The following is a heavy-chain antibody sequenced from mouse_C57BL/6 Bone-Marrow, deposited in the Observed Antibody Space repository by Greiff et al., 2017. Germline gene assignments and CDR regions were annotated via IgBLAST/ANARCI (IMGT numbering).Heavy chain of an antibody. CDR2: ISYDGRH. J-gene: IGHJ2*01. Sequence: EVQLQQSGPGLVKPSQSLSFTCSVSGYSITSGYYWNWIRQFPRNKLEWMGYISYDGRHNYNPSLQNQISITCATSKTQFFLKLNSVTTEDTATYYFASYGSWYGYWGQGTILTVSA. CDR3: ASYGSWYGY. CDR1: GYSITSGYY. V-gene: IGHV3-6*01. D-gene: IGHD1-1*01.